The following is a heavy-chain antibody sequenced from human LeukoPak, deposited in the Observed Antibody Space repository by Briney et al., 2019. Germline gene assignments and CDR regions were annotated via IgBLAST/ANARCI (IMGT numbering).Heavy chain of an antibody. CDR3: ARDRDFSGSSPYYMDV. Sequence: GGSLRLSCAASGFTFSSSAMSWVRQAPGKGLEWVSSISSSSSYIYYADSVKGRFTISRDNAKNSLYLQMNSLRAEDTAVYYCARDRDFSGSSPYYMDVWGKGTTVTVSS. V-gene: IGHV3-21*01. CDR1: GFTFSSSA. CDR2: ISSSSSYI. D-gene: IGHD3-10*01. J-gene: IGHJ6*03.